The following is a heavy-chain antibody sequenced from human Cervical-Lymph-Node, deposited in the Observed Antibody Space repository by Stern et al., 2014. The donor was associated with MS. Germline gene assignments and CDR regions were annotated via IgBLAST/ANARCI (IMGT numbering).Heavy chain of an antibody. CDR3: MGVGDAMHV. Sequence: VQLVESGGGVVQPGRSLTLSCAASGFSLSNSGMHWVRQAPGKGLEWVAVMSFVGRNKKYGGSVKGRFSISRDMANNTLFLQMNSLRPEDTAVYYCMGVGDAMHVWGQGTTVIVSS. CDR1: GFSLSNSG. J-gene: IGHJ6*02. CDR2: MSFVGRNK. V-gene: IGHV3-30*03.